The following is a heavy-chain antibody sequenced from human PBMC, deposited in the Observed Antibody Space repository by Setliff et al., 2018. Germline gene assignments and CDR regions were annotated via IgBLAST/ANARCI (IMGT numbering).Heavy chain of an antibody. Sequence: GGSLRLSCAASGFTSSMYGVHWVRQAPGKGLEWVAYIRHDGSNENYADSVKGRFTISRDNSRNTLFLQMNSLRAEDTGVYYCAKDTHYYASSGYYCFDYWCQGTLVTVSS. D-gene: IGHD3-22*01. J-gene: IGHJ4*02. CDR3: AKDTHYYASSGYYCFDY. V-gene: IGHV3-30*02. CDR1: GFTSSMYG. CDR2: IRHDGSNE.